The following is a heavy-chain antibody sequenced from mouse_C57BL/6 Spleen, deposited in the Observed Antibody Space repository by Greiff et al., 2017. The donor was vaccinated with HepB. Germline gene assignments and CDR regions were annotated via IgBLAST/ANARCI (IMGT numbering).Heavy chain of an antibody. V-gene: IGHV1-7*01. CDR3: ARDYYGSSLYWYFDV. D-gene: IGHD1-1*01. J-gene: IGHJ1*03. Sequence: QVQLQQSGAELAKPGASVKLSCKASGYTFTSYWMHWVNQRPGQGLEWIGYINPSSGYTKYNQKFKDKATLTADKSSSTAYMQLSSLTYEDSAVYYCARDYYGSSLYWYFDVWGTGTTVTVSS. CDR2: INPSSGYT. CDR1: GYTFTSYW.